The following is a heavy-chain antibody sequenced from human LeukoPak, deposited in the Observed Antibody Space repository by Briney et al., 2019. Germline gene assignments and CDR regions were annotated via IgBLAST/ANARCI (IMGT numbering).Heavy chain of an antibody. CDR3: TLPLRDVFDI. CDR2: IYSAGST. Sequence: GGSLRLSCAASGFTFSDYYMSWVRQAPGKGLEWVSIIYSAGSTNYADSVKGRFTISRDNSKNTLYLQMSSLRAEDTAVYYCTLPLRDVFDIWGQGTMVTVSS. J-gene: IGHJ3*02. V-gene: IGHV3-53*01. CDR1: GFTFSDYY.